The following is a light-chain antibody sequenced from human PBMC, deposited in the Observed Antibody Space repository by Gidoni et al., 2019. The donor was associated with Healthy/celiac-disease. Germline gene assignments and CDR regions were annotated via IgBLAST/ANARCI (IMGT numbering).Light chain of an antibody. CDR2: AAS. Sequence: DIQLTQTPSSLSASVGDRVSITCRASQGISSYLAWYQQKSGKGPKLLIYAASTLQSGVPSRFSGSGSGTEFTLIISSLQPEDFATYYCQQLNSDPFTFGGGTKVEIK. J-gene: IGKJ4*01. CDR1: QGISSY. V-gene: IGKV1-9*01. CDR3: QQLNSDPFT.